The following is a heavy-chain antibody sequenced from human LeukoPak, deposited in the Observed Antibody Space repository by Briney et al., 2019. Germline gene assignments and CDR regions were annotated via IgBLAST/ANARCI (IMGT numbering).Heavy chain of an antibody. CDR2: IYGIDSTI. J-gene: IGHJ3*02. V-gene: IGHV3-11*01. CDR3: ARDAYYYDSSSYYRNAFDI. CDR1: GFTFSDYY. D-gene: IGHD3-22*01. Sequence: GGSLRLSCAASGFTFSDYYMSWIRQAPGKGLEWLSYIYGIDSTISYAASVKGRFTISRDNAKNSLYLQMNSLSAEETAVYYCARDAYYYDSSSYYRNAFDIWGQGTVVTVSS.